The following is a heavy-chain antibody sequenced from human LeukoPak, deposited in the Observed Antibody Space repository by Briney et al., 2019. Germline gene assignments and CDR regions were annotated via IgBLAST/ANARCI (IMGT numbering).Heavy chain of an antibody. V-gene: IGHV3-21*01. CDR2: ISSSSSYI. CDR1: GFTVSSNY. Sequence: GGSLRLSCAASGFTVSSNYMNWVRQAPGKGLEWVSSISSSSSYIYYADSVKGRFTISRDNAKNSLYLQMNNLRAEDTAVYYCARNLPAADYWGQGTLVTVSS. CDR3: ARNLPAADY. D-gene: IGHD2-2*01. J-gene: IGHJ4*02.